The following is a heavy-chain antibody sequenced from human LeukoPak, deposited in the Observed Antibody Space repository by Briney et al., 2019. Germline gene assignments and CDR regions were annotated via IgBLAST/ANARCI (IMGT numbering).Heavy chain of an antibody. J-gene: IGHJ6*03. D-gene: IGHD5-24*01. V-gene: IGHV4-39*07. Sequence: PSETLSLTCTVSGGSISSSSYYWGWIRQPPGKGLEWIGSIYYSGSTYYNPSLKSRVTISVDTSKNQFSLKLSSVTAADTAVYYCARGRVATTSHRYYYYYMDVWGKGTTVTVSS. CDR2: IYYSGST. CDR3: ARGRVATTSHRYYYYYMDV. CDR1: GGSISSSSYY.